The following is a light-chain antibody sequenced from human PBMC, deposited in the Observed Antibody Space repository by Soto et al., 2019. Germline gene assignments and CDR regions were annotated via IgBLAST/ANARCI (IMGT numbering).Light chain of an antibody. CDR1: QSVTRK. V-gene: IGKV3-15*01. CDR2: GAS. J-gene: IGKJ5*01. CDR3: QQYNNWHPIT. Sequence: EIVMTQSPATLSVSPGYISPLSCRASQSVTRKLAWYQQTPGQAPRLLIYGASTRATGIPARFSGSGSGTEFSLTISSLKPADFAVYFCQQYNNWHPITFGQGTRLEIK.